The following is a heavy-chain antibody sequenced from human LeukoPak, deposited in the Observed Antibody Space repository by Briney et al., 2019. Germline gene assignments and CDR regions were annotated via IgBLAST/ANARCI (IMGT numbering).Heavy chain of an antibody. J-gene: IGHJ4*02. CDR1: GFTFSSYS. CDR2: IKEDGSEK. Sequence: GGSLRLSCAASGFTFSSYSMNWVRQAPGKGLEWVANIKEDGSEKQYVDSVKGRFTISRDNAKNSLYLQMDSLRAEDTAVYYCARDGEGAYSSSFDYWGQGTLVTVSS. CDR3: ARDGEGAYSSSFDY. V-gene: IGHV3-7*01. D-gene: IGHD6-6*01.